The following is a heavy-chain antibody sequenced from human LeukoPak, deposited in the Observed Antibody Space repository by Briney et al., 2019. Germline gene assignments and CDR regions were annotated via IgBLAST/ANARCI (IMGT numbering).Heavy chain of an antibody. CDR1: GGSISSYY. V-gene: IGHV4-59*01. Sequence: SETLSLTCTVSGGSISSYYWSWIRQPPGKGLEWIGYIYYSGSTNYDPSLKSRVTISVDTSKNQFSLKLSSVTAADTAVYYCAREVLTRASYCGGGSCYSNWFDPWGQGTLVTVSS. CDR3: AREVLTRASYCGGGSCYSNWFDP. CDR2: IYYSGST. D-gene: IGHD2-15*01. J-gene: IGHJ5*02.